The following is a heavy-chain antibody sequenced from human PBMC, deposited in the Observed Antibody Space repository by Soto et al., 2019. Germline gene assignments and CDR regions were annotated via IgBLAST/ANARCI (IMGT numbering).Heavy chain of an antibody. Sequence: QLPLLASVPGLVKASETLSLTCSVSGGSITTSRSYWAWIRQPPGKVLEWLATIFYSGRTFYNPSPASRVSVSVDTSQNEFSLNLRSVTAADTAVYYCARQPTTGDTDLWFDPWGQGTLVTVSS. D-gene: IGHD2-21*01. CDR2: IFYSGRT. J-gene: IGHJ5*02. V-gene: IGHV4-39*01. CDR1: GGSITTSRSY. CDR3: ARQPTTGDTDLWFDP.